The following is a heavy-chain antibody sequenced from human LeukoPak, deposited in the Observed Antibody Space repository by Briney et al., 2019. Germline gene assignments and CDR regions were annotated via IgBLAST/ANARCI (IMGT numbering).Heavy chain of an antibody. J-gene: IGHJ5*02. D-gene: IGHD4-17*01. CDR2: ISYSGST. V-gene: IGHV4-31*03. CDR1: GDSISSGGYH. Sequence: SETLSLTCTVSGDSISSGGYHWTWIRQHPGKGLERIGYISYSGSTYYNPSLKSRVNISMDTSKIQFSLSLTSVTAADTAVYYCARDYGDYFRWFDPWGQGTLVTVSS. CDR3: ARDYGDYFRWFDP.